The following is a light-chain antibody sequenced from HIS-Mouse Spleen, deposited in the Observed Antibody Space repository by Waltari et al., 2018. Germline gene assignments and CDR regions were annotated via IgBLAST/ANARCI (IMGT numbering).Light chain of an antibody. CDR1: NIGSKS. J-gene: IGLJ1*01. CDR2: DDS. Sequence: SYVLTQPPSVSVAPGKTARITCGGNNIGSKSVPWYQQKPDQAPVLVVYDDSDRPSGIPGRFSGSNAGNTATLTIARLQAEDEADYYCSSYTSSSTLRYVFGTGTKVTVL. CDR3: SSYTSSSTLRYV. V-gene: IGLV3-21*03.